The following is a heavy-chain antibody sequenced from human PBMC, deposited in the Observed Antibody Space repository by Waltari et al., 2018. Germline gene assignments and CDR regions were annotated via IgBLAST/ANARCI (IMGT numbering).Heavy chain of an antibody. Sequence: QVTLRESGPALVEPTQILTLTCTVSGFALTTSGMCVNWLRQPPGKALEWLARIDWGDNKYYGTSLKTRVTIFRETARNQVVLTVINMDPVDTATYYCARTRGGDGNFDYWGQGTLVTVSS. V-gene: IGHV2-70*15. CDR3: ARTRGGDGNFDY. CDR2: IDWGDNK. CDR1: GFALTTSGMC. J-gene: IGHJ4*02. D-gene: IGHD3-16*01.